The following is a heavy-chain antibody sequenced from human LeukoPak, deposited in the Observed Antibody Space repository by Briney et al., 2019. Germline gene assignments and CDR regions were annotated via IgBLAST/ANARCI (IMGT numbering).Heavy chain of an antibody. D-gene: IGHD3-22*01. CDR1: GFTFSSYA. J-gene: IGHJ4*02. V-gene: IGHV3-23*01. CDR2: ISGSGGST. Sequence: HPGGSLRLSCAASGFTFSSYAMSWVRQAPGKGLEWVSAISGSGGSTYYADSVKGRFTISRDNSKNTLYLQMNSLRAEDTAVYYCAKAHVPHYYDSSGYYRYWGQGTLVTVSS. CDR3: AKAHVPHYYDSSGYYRY.